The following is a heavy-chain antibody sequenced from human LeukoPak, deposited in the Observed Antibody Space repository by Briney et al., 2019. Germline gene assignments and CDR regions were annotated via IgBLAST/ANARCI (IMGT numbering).Heavy chain of an antibody. D-gene: IGHD3-22*01. Sequence: PGGSLRLSCAASGFTVSNYGMSWVRQAPGKGLEWVSAISGSGGSTYYADSVKGRFTISRDNSKNTLYLQMNSLRAEDTAVYYCAKGDLVVLSRNYFDYWGQGTLVTVSS. CDR1: GFTVSNYG. J-gene: IGHJ4*02. V-gene: IGHV3-23*01. CDR2: ISGSGGST. CDR3: AKGDLVVLSRNYFDY.